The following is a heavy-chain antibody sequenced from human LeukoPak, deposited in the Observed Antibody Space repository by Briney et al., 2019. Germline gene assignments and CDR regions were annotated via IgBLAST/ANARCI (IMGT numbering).Heavy chain of an antibody. V-gene: IGHV1-3*04. Sequence: ASVKVSCKASGYTFTNHAMHWVRQAPGQGLEWMGRIDTANGNTKYLQKFQGRVTITRDTSARIVYMELSSLRFEDTALYYCARPGASSPGNWFASWGQGGLVTVSS. J-gene: IGHJ5*01. CDR2: IDTANGNT. D-gene: IGHD6-13*01. CDR1: GYTFTNHA. CDR3: ARPGASSPGNWFAS.